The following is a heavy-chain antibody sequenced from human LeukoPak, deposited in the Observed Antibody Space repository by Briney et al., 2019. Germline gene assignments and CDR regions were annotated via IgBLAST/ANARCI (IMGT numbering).Heavy chain of an antibody. D-gene: IGHD3-3*01. CDR2: IWYDGSNK. V-gene: IGHV3-33*01. CDR3: ARDKPLIDASGVVIIGDVDY. Sequence: PGGSLRLSCAASGFTFSSYGMHWVRQAPGKGLEWVAVIWYDGSNKYYADSVEGRFTISRDNSKNTLYLQMNSLSAEDTAVYYCARDKPLIDASGVVIIGDVDYWGQGTLVTVSS. CDR1: GFTFSSYG. J-gene: IGHJ4*02.